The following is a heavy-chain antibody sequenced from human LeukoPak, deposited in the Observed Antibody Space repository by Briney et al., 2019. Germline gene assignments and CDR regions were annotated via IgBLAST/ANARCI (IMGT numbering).Heavy chain of an antibody. CDR3: ARVAKRGYSYGYRGFDY. D-gene: IGHD5-18*01. V-gene: IGHV1-69*13. CDR1: GGTFSSYA. Sequence: GASVKVSCKASGGTFSSYAISWVRQPPGQGLEWMGGIIPIFGTANYAQKFQGRVTITADESTSTAYMELSSLRSEDTAVYYCARVAKRGYSYGYRGFDYWGQGTLVTVSS. J-gene: IGHJ4*02. CDR2: IIPIFGTA.